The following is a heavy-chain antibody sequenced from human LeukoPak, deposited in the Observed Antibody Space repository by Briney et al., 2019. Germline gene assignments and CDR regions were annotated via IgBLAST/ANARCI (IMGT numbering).Heavy chain of an antibody. J-gene: IGHJ4*02. Sequence: PSETLSLTCTVSGGSISSGDYYWSWIRQPPGKGLEWIGYIYYSGSTYYNPSLKSRVTISVDTSKNQFSLKLSSVTAADTAVYYCARGVLAEGEQQLAYYFDYWGQGTLVTVSS. D-gene: IGHD6-13*01. CDR1: GGSISSGDYY. CDR3: ARGVLAEGEQQLAYYFDY. CDR2: IYYSGST. V-gene: IGHV4-30-4*02.